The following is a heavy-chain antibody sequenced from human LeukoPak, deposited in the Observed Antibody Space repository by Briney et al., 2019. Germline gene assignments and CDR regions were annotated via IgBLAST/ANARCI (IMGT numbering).Heavy chain of an antibody. V-gene: IGHV4-34*01. CDR2: INHSGRT. D-gene: IGHD5-18*01. Sequence: PSETLSLTCAVSGGSFSGYYWSWIRQPPGKGLEWSGEINHSGRTNYNPSLKSRVTISVDTSKNQFSLKLSSVTAADTAVYYCARRRGYSYGRTYYFDYWGQGTLVTVSS. CDR3: ARRRGYSYGRTYYFDY. J-gene: IGHJ4*02. CDR1: GGSFSGYY.